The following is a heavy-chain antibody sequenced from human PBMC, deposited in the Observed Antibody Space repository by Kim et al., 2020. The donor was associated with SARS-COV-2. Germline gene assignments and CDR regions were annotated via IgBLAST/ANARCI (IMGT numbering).Heavy chain of an antibody. CDR3: AKDPQTGTWD. D-gene: IGHD1-7*01. CDR1: GFTFRSYA. Sequence: GGSLRLSCAASGFTFRSYALLFVLPSPFQLLEWVSAISGSGGSTYYADSVKGRFTISRDNSKNTLYLQMNSLRAEDTAVYYCAKDPQTGTWDWGQGTLVTVSS. J-gene: IGHJ4*02. CDR2: ISGSGGST. V-gene: IGHV3-23*01.